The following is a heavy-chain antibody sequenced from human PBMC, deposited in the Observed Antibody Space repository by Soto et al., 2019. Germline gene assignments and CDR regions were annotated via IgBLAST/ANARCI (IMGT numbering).Heavy chain of an antibody. V-gene: IGHV4-34*01. CDR2: INHSGST. J-gene: IGHJ6*02. CDR3: ARGISESNYPFYYYYGMDV. D-gene: IGHD4-4*01. Sequence: SETLSLTCAVYGVSFSGYYWSWIRQPPGKGLEWIGEINHSGSTNYNPSLKSRVTISVDTSKNQFSLKLSSVTAADTAVYYCARGISESNYPFYYYYGMDVWGQGTTVTVSS. CDR1: GVSFSGYY.